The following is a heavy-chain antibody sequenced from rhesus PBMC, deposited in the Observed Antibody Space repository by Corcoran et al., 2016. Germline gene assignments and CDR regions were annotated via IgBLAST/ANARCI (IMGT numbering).Heavy chain of an antibody. CDR2: IYGSSGRP. CDR1: GGSISSNY. J-gene: IGHJ4*01. D-gene: IGHD1-26*01. CDR3: ARDPSKYNWNYAEFDY. Sequence: QVQLQESGPGLVKPSETLSLTCAVSGGSISSNYWSWIRHPPGKGLEWIGYIYGSSGRPYDNTSLKRRVTNSTGPAKNQFSLKLSAVTAADTAVDYCARDPSKYNWNYAEFDYWGQGVLVTVSS. V-gene: IGHV4-165*01.